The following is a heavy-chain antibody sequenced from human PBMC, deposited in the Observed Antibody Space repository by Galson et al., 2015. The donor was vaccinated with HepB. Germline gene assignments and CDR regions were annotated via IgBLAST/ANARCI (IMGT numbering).Heavy chain of an antibody. CDR2: VHSDGRDI. CDR1: GFTFSKYW. Sequence: SLRLSCAASGFTFSKYWMHWVRQVPGKEPAWVSRVHSDGRDITYADSVKGRFTISRDNAKNSLYLQMNSLRAEDTALYYCAKDGGNYDYIWGSSGYFDYWGQGTLVTVSS. CDR3: AKDGGNYDYIWGSSGYFDY. J-gene: IGHJ4*02. D-gene: IGHD3-16*01. V-gene: IGHV3-74*03.